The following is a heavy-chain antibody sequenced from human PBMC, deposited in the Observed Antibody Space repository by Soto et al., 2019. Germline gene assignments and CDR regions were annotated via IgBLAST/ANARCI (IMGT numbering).Heavy chain of an antibody. D-gene: IGHD2-2*01. Sequence: SETLSLTCTVSRGCISSYYWTCIRQPAGKGMEWIGRIHTTDGTNYNPSLKSRVTMSIDTSNNQFSLKLSSLTAADTAVYYCASVLSPPARIYFDFSGKGTLGTVFS. CDR2: IHTTDGT. CDR3: ASVLSPPARIYFDF. V-gene: IGHV4-4*07. CDR1: RGCISSYY. J-gene: IGHJ4*02.